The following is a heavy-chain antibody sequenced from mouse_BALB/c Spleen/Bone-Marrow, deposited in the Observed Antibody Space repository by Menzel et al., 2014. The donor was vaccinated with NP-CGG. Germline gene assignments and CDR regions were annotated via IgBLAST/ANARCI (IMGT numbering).Heavy chain of an antibody. CDR2: ISDGGSYT. Sequence: EVMLVESGGGLVKPGGSLKLSCAASGFTFSDYYMYWVRQTPEKRLEWVATISDGGSYTYYPDSVKGRFTISRDNAKNNLFLQMSSLKSEDTAMYYCVLRWFAYWGQGTLVTVSA. D-gene: IGHD1-1*01. CDR1: GFTFSDYY. CDR3: VLRWFAY. V-gene: IGHV5-4*02. J-gene: IGHJ3*01.